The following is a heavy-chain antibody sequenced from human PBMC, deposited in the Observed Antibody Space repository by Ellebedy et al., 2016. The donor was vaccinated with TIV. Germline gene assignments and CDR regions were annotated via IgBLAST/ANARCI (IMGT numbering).Heavy chain of an antibody. CDR3: ARGPYSTLSFAMDF. V-gene: IGHV4-59*01. CDR2: IYSSEST. CDR1: GGSISNYY. D-gene: IGHD6-13*01. J-gene: IGHJ6*02. Sequence: SETLSLXXTVSGGSISNYYWSWIRQSPGKGLEWIGYIYSSESTDYNPSLKSRVTISLDTSKNQFSLKLSSATAADTAVYYCARGPYSTLSFAMDFWGQGTTVTVSS.